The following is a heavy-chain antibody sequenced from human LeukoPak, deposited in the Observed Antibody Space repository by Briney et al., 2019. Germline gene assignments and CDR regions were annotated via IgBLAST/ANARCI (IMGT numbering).Heavy chain of an antibody. Sequence: ASVKVSCKASGYTFTGYYMHWVRQAPGQGLEWMGWINPNSGGTNYAQKFQGRVTMTRDTSISTAYMELSRLRSDDTAVYYCATGRGCSYGYESEDYYYMDVWGKGTTVTVSS. CDR3: ATGRGCSYGYESEDYYYMDV. CDR2: INPNSGGT. J-gene: IGHJ6*03. D-gene: IGHD5-18*01. CDR1: GYTFTGYY. V-gene: IGHV1-2*02.